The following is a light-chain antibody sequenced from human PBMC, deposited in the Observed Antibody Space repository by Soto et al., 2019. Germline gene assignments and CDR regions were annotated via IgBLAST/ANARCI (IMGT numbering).Light chain of an antibody. V-gene: IGKV3-20*01. CDR1: QRVSNSY. CDR2: GAS. J-gene: IGKJ5*01. CDR3: HQQGSSPSIT. Sequence: IVVTRSPGTLSFSPGERATLSFRAVQRVSNSYLAGYQKKPGQPPTILIYGASSRATGIPDRFSGSGSGTDFTLTISRLEHADYSVYYCHQQGSSPSITFGQGTRLANK.